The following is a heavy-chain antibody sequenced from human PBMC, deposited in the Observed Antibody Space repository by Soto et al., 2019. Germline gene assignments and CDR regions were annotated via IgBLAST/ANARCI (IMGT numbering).Heavy chain of an antibody. J-gene: IGHJ3*02. CDR2: ISSSSSTI. CDR1: GFTFSSYS. D-gene: IGHD3-3*01. Sequence: ESGGGLVQPGGALRLSWAASGFTFSSYSMNWVRQAPGKGLEWVSYISSSSSTIHYADPVKGRSTISRDNAKKSLSLQMIGLSAEDTAVYYCARGSTFFAVIITVHPSDICGQRTMVTVSS. V-gene: IGHV3-48*01. CDR3: ARGSTFFAVIITVHPSDI.